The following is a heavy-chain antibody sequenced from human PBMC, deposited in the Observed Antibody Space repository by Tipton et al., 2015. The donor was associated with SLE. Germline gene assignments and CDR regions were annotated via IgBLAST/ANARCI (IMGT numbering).Heavy chain of an antibody. CDR2: ISTSGST. CDR1: GGSISSSSYY. CDR3: ATLIGGDGGRGY. J-gene: IGHJ4*02. V-gene: IGHV4-61*05. D-gene: IGHD2-21*01. Sequence: GLVKPSETLSLTCSVSGGSISSSSYYWGWIRQPPGKGLEWIGQISTSGSTNYNPSLNSRVTISVDTSKNQFSLNLSSVTAADTAVYYCATLIGGDGGRGYWGQGTLVTVSS.